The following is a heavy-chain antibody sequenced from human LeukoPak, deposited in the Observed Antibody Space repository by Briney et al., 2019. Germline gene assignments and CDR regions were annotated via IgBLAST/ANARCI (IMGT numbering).Heavy chain of an antibody. V-gene: IGHV4-34*01. CDR1: GGSFSGYY. CDR2: INHSGST. D-gene: IGHD7-27*01. J-gene: IGHJ4*02. Sequence: PSETLSLTCAVCGGSFSGYYWSWIRQPPGNGLEWIGEINHSGSTNYNPSLKSRVTISVDTSKNQFSLKLSSVTAADTAVYYCARSEAGDLDYWGQGTLVTVSS. CDR3: ARSEAGDLDY.